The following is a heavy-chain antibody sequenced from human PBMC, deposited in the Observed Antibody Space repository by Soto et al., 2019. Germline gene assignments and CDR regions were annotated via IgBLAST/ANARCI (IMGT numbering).Heavy chain of an antibody. D-gene: IGHD1-20*01. V-gene: IGHV4-4*07. CDR1: VDPPSTYY. CDR3: ARYSNNWFKTEGMDV. J-gene: IGHJ6*02. CDR2: IDASGNT. Sequence: SETLAATSTVSVDPPSTYYWSWFRRPAGKGLEWIGRIDASGNTNYNPSLKSRVTISAATSNTQFSLKLTSVTAADTAVYYCARYSNNWFKTEGMDVWGQGTTVTVSS.